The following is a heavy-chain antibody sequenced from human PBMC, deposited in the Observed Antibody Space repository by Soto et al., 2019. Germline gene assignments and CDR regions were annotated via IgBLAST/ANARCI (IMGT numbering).Heavy chain of an antibody. Sequence: GGSLRLSCAASGFTFSDYYMSWIRQAPGKGLEWVSYIGSSDNIIYYADSVKGRFTISRDNAKNSLYLQMNSLRAEDTAVYYCARDLGYYESSGYFDYWSQGTLVTVPS. V-gene: IGHV3-11*01. J-gene: IGHJ4*02. D-gene: IGHD3-22*01. CDR2: IGSSDNII. CDR1: GFTFSDYY. CDR3: ARDLGYYESSGYFDY.